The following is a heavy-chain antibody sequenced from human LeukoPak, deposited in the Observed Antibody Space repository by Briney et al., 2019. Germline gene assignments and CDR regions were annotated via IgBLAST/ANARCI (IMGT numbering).Heavy chain of an antibody. V-gene: IGHV3-7*01. Sequence: PGGSLRLSCAASGFTFSNYAMSWVRQAPGKGLEWVANIKQDGSEKYYVDSVKGRFTISRDNAKNSLYLQMNSLRAEDTAVYYCARVLDSSGYEAFYYFDYWGQGTLVTVSS. CDR1: GFTFSNYA. CDR3: ARVLDSSGYEAFYYFDY. D-gene: IGHD3-22*01. CDR2: IKQDGSEK. J-gene: IGHJ4*02.